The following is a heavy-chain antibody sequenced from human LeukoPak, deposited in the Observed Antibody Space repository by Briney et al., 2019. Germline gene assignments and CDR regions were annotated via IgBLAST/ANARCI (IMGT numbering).Heavy chain of an antibody. V-gene: IGHV4-4*07. CDR1: GGSISGYY. CDR2: IYTRGSN. CDR3: ARESGSYRGVDY. Sequence: PSETLSLTCAVSGGSISGYYWSWIRQPARKGLEWIGRIYTRGSNNYNPSLMSRVTMSVDTSKSQYSLNLTSVTAADTAVYYCARESGSYRGVDYWGQGTLVTVSS. J-gene: IGHJ4*02. D-gene: IGHD1-26*01.